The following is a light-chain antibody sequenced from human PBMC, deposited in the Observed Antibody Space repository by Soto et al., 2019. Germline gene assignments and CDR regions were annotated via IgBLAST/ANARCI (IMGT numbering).Light chain of an antibody. CDR1: SSDVGGYNF. V-gene: IGLV2-8*01. J-gene: IGLJ3*02. CDR3: SSYAGSYSFVV. Sequence: QSALTQPPSASGSPGQSVTISCTGTSSDVGGYNFVSWYQHHPGKAPKLMIYEVSKRPSGVPDRFSGSKSANTASLTVSGLQAEDEAGYYCSSYAGSYSFVVFGGGTKVTVL. CDR2: EVS.